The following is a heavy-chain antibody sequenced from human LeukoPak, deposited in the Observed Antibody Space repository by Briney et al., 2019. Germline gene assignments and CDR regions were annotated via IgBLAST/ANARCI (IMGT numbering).Heavy chain of an antibody. CDR1: GGSVSSGIYY. Sequence: PSETLSLTCTVSGGSVSSGIYYGTWIRQPPGKGLEWIGYIYYSGSTNYNPSLKSQVTISVDTSKNQFSLKLSSVTAADTAVYYCARGDGMDIWGQGTMVTVSS. V-gene: IGHV4-61*01. CDR3: ARGDGMDI. CDR2: IYYSGST. J-gene: IGHJ3*02. D-gene: IGHD1-26*01.